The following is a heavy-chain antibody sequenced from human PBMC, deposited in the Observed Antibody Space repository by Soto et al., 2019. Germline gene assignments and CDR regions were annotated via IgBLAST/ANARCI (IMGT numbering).Heavy chain of an antibody. D-gene: IGHD1-7*01. V-gene: IGHV3-30*18. Sequence: QVQLVESGGGVVQPGRSLRLSCAASGFTFSSYGMHWVRQAPGKGLEWVAVISYDGSNKYYAESVKGRFTISRDNSKNTLYLQMNSLRAEDTAVYYCAKEVGDVVTVTTEYYYGMDVWGQGTTVTVSS. J-gene: IGHJ6*02. CDR3: AKEVGDVVTVTTEYYYGMDV. CDR2: ISYDGSNK. CDR1: GFTFSSYG.